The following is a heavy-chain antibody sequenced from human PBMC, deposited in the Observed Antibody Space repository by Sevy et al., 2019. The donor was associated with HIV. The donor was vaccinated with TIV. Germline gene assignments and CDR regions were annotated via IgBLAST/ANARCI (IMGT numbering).Heavy chain of an antibody. CDR2: IYYSGST. CDR1: GGSISSYY. D-gene: IGHD2-2*01. Sequence: SETLSLTCTVSGGSISSYYWSWIRQPPGKGLEWIGYIYYSGSTNYNPSLKSRVTISVDTSKNQFSLKLSSVTAADTAVYYCARVCHRYCSSTSCYAESWLDPWGQGTLVTVSS. J-gene: IGHJ5*02. V-gene: IGHV4-59*13. CDR3: ARVCHRYCSSTSCYAESWLDP.